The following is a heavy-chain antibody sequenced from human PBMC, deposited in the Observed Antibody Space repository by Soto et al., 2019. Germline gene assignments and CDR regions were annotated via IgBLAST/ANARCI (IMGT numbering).Heavy chain of an antibody. D-gene: IGHD1-1*01. J-gene: IGHJ6*03. V-gene: IGHV3-7*01. Sequence: GGSLRLSCAASGFTFSSYWMSWVRQAPGKGLEWVANIKQDGSEKYYVDSVKGRFTISRDNAKNSLYLQMNSLRAEDTAVYYCARGIQQETDYYYYYMDVWGKGTTVTVSS. CDR1: GFTFSSYW. CDR3: ARGIQQETDYYYYYMDV. CDR2: IKQDGSEK.